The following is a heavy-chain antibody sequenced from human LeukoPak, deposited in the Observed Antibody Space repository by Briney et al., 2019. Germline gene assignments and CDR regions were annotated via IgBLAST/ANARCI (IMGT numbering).Heavy chain of an antibody. CDR3: AKRGVVIRVILVGFHKQAYYFDS. CDR2: ISDTGGTI. V-gene: IGHV3-23*01. D-gene: IGHD3-22*01. J-gene: IGHJ4*03. CDR1: GITLSNYG. Sequence: GGSLRLACAFSGITLSNYGMSWVRQAPGKGRQWVAGISDTGGTITYADSVSGRFTIYRDNAKNTLYLQMNSRSAEDTAVYFCAKRGVVIRVILVGFHKQAYYFDSWGHGALVTVSS.